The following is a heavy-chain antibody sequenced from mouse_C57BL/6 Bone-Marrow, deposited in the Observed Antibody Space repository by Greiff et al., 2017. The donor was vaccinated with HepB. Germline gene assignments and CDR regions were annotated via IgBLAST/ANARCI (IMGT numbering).Heavy chain of an antibody. D-gene: IGHD1-2*01. CDR2: ISSGSSTI. CDR3: AREGLRRRADY. Sequence: EVQREESGGGLVKPGGSLKLSCAASGFTFSDYGMHWVRQDPEKGLEWVAYISSGSSTINYAHTVKGRYTITRDNAKNTLFLQMTSLRSEDTAMYYCAREGLRRRADYWGQGTTLTVSS. J-gene: IGHJ2*01. CDR1: GFTFSDYG. V-gene: IGHV5-17*01.